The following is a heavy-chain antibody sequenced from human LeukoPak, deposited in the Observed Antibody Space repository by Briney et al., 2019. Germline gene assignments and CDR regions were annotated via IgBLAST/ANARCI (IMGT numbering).Heavy chain of an antibody. J-gene: IGHJ5*02. V-gene: IGHV1-69*05. D-gene: IGHD6-13*01. Sequence: SVKVSCKASGGTFSNYAISWVRQAPGQGLEWMGGIIPIFGTANYAQKFQGRVTITTDESTSTAYMELSSLRSEDTAVYYCARLSSSWSRLSWFDPWGQGTLVTVSS. CDR2: IIPIFGTA. CDR3: ARLSSSWSRLSWFDP. CDR1: GGTFSNYA.